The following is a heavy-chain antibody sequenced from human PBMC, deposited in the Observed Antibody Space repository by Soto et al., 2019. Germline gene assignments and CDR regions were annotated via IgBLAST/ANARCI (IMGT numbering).Heavy chain of an antibody. CDR3: ARGYCYGSGLYHFDY. Sequence: EVQLVESGGDLVQPGGSLRLSCAASGFTFSSSYMHWVRQAPGEGLQYVSAISPSGDSTFYTDSVKGRFTISRDNSKNMLYLQMGSLRAEDMAIYYCARGYCYGSGLYHFDYWGQGTLVSVSS. CDR2: ISPSGDST. CDR1: GFTFSSSY. V-gene: IGHV3-64*07. J-gene: IGHJ4*02. D-gene: IGHD3-10*01.